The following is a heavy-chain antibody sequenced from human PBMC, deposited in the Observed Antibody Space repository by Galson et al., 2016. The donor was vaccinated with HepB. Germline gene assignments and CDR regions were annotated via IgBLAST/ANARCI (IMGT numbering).Heavy chain of an antibody. Sequence: SLRLSCAASGIAFSGYWMSWVRQAPGKGLEWVASIKQDGSEKYYVDSVKGRFTISRHNAKNSLYLQMNSLRADDTAVFYCARLVEGARFDHWGQGTLVTVSS. CDR3: ARLVEGARFDH. V-gene: IGHV3-7*03. D-gene: IGHD2-15*01. J-gene: IGHJ4*02. CDR2: IKQDGSEK. CDR1: GIAFSGYW.